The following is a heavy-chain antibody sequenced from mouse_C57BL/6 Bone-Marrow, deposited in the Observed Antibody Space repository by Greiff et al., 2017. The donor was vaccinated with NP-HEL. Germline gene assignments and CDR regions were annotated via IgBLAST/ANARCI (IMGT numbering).Heavy chain of an antibody. CDR1: GFNIKDYY. D-gene: IGHD2-4*01. CDR2: IDPEDGET. V-gene: IGHV14-2*01. Sequence: EVQLQQSGAELVKPGASVKLSCTASGFNIKDYYMHWVKQRTEQGLEWIGRIDPEDGETKYAPKFPGKATITADTSSNTAYLQLSSLTSEDTAVYYCARLLLIYYDLAWYFDVWGTGTTVTVSS. J-gene: IGHJ1*03. CDR3: ARLLLIYYDLAWYFDV.